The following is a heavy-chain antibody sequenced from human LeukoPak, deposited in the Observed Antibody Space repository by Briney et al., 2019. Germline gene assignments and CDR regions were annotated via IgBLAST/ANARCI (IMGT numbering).Heavy chain of an antibody. CDR3: ASAGYSSSWYIGGPYNWFDP. J-gene: IGHJ5*02. V-gene: IGHV4-39*01. D-gene: IGHD6-13*01. CDR2: IYYSGST. CDR1: GGSISSSSYY. Sequence: SETLSLTCTVSGGSISSSSYYWGWIRQPPGKGLEWIGSIYYSGSTYYNPSLKSRVTISVDTSKNQFSLKLSSVTAADTAVYYCASAGYSSSWYIGGPYNWFDPWGQGTLVTVSS.